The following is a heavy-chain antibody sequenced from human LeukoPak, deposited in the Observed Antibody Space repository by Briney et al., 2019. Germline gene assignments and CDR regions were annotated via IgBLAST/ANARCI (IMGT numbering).Heavy chain of an antibody. V-gene: IGHV1-8*01. CDR2: MNPKTGKT. Sequence: GASVKVSCKTSGYTFSSYEINWVRQATGRGLEWVGWMNPKTGKTAYARNLQGRVTITRDTSISTAYMDLSGLRSEDTAVYYCARIRPVTTGLKGYYFDHWGQGTLVTVSS. CDR1: GYTFSSYE. D-gene: IGHD1-1*01. CDR3: ARIRPVTTGLKGYYFDH. J-gene: IGHJ4*02.